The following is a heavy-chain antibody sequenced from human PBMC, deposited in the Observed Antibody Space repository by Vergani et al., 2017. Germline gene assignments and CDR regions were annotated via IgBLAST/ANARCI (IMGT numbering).Heavy chain of an antibody. CDR1: GFTFSSYW. D-gene: IGHD5-24*01. CDR2: INSDGSST. Sequence: EVQLVESGGGLVQPGGSLRLSCAASGFTFSSYWMHWVRQAPGKGLVWVSRINSDGSSTSYADSVKGRFTISRDNAKNTLYLQMNSLRAEDTAVYYCARNNPVEMWDYYYYGMDVWGQGTTVTVSS. J-gene: IGHJ6*02. V-gene: IGHV3-74*01. CDR3: ARNNPVEMWDYYYYGMDV.